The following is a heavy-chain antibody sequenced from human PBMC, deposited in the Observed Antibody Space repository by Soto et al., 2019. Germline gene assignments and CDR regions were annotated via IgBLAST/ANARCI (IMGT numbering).Heavy chain of an antibody. J-gene: IGHJ6*03. CDR1: GFTFNSYG. V-gene: IGHV3-30*18. Sequence: VGSLRLSCAASGFTFNSYGMHWVRQAPGKGLEWVAVISYDGSNKYYADSVKGRFTISRDNSKNTLYLQMNSLRVEDTAVYYCAKDSTTYYYYYMDVWGKGTTVTVSS. CDR3: AKDSTTYYYYYMDV. CDR2: ISYDGSNK. D-gene: IGHD1-1*01.